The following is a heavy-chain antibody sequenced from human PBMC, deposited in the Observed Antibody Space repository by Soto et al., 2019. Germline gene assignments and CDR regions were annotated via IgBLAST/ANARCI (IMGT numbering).Heavy chain of an antibody. CDR1: GFTFSNAW. CDR2: IKSKTDGGTT. Sequence: EVQLVESGGGLVKPGGSLRLSCAASGFTFSNAWMSWVRQAPGKGLEWVGRIKSKTDGGTTDYAAPVKGRFTISRDDSKNTLYLQMNSLKTEDTAVYYCTTYLVVPAARSIDYWGQGTLVTVSS. D-gene: IGHD2-2*01. V-gene: IGHV3-15*01. CDR3: TTYLVVPAARSIDY. J-gene: IGHJ4*02.